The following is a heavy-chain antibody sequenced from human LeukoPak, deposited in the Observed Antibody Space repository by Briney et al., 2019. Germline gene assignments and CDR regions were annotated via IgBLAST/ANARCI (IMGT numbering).Heavy chain of an antibody. CDR3: ASLGHDYGDYVRNWFDP. CDR2: IIPIFGTA. CDR1: GYTFTSYY. Sequence: SVKVSCKASGYTFTSYYMHWVRQAPGQGLEWMGGIIPIFGTANYAQKFQGRVTITADESTSTAYMELSSLRSEDTAVYYCASLGHDYGDYVRNWFDPWGQGTLVTVSS. V-gene: IGHV1-69*13. J-gene: IGHJ5*02. D-gene: IGHD4-17*01.